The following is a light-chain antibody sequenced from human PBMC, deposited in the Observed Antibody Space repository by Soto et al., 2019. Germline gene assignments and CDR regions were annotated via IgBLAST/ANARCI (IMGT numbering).Light chain of an antibody. CDR3: QVWDNRTDHVV. CDR1: NIGTKT. V-gene: IGLV3-21*02. J-gene: IGLJ2*01. CDR2: DDS. Sequence: SYELTQAPSVSVAPGQTARMTCGGANIGTKTVHWYQQRPGQAPVLVVYDDSDRPSGIPERFSGSNSGNTATLTITRVEAGDEADFYCQVWDNRTDHVVFGGGTQLTVL.